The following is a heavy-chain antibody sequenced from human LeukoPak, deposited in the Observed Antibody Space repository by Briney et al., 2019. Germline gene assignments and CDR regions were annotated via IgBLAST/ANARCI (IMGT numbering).Heavy chain of an antibody. D-gene: IGHD6-19*01. Sequence: PGGSLRLSCAASGFTFSTSWMIWIRQARGKGLEWVANIKEDGSEKYYVDSVKGRFTISRDNAKNSLYLQMNSLRAEDTAVYYCASGYYSGWYIPYYWGQGTLVTVSS. CDR2: IKEDGSEK. CDR3: ASGYYSGWYIPYY. CDR1: GFTFSTSW. J-gene: IGHJ4*02. V-gene: IGHV3-7*01.